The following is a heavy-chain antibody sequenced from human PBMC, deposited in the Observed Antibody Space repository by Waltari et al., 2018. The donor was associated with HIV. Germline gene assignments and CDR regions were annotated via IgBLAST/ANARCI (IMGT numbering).Heavy chain of an antibody. CDR2: ISFDGTNK. J-gene: IGHJ6*02. Sequence: QVQLVESGGGVVQPGRSLRLSCAASGFLFNNFGMHWVRQAPGKGLEWVAVISFDGTNKYYADSVKGRFTVSRDKSKNTLFLQMNSLRAEDTALYYCAKDSAGATSYYYYVMDVWGQGTTVTVSS. CDR1: GFLFNNFG. V-gene: IGHV3-30*18. CDR3: AKDSAGATSYYYYVMDV. D-gene: IGHD1-1*01.